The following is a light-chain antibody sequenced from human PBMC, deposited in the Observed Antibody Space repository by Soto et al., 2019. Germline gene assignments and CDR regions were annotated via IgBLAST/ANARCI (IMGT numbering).Light chain of an antibody. CDR3: SSYTSGDSVV. V-gene: IGLV2-14*03. CDR1: TSDVGGYSS. CDR2: DVS. Sequence: QSALTQPASVSGSPGQSITLSCTGTTSDVGGYSSVSWYQQQPGKAPKLIIYDVSSRPSEVPNRFSGSRSGNTASLTISGLQAEDEADYYCSSYTSGDSVVFGGGTKPTVL. J-gene: IGLJ2*01.